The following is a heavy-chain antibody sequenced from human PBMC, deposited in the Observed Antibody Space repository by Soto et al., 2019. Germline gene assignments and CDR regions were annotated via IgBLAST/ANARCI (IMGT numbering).Heavy chain of an antibody. D-gene: IGHD3-9*01. CDR1: GFTFSSYW. V-gene: IGHV3-7*01. CDR2: IKQDGSEK. J-gene: IGHJ6*02. CDR3: ARVSASAWYYDILNRGVSTFGMDV. Sequence: PGGSLRLSCAASGFTFSSYWMSWVRQAPGKGLEWVANIKQDGSEKYYVDSVKGRFTISRDNAKNSLYLQMNSLRAEDTAVYYCARVSASAWYYDILNRGVSTFGMDVWGQGTTVTVSS.